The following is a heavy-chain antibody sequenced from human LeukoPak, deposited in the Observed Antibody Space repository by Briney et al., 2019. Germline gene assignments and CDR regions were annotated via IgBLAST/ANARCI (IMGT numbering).Heavy chain of an antibody. CDR3: ARARANDYSNYYAFDI. D-gene: IGHD4-11*01. V-gene: IGHV1-2*02. CDR1: GYTFTGYY. CDR2: INPNSGGT. Sequence: GASVKVSCKASGYTFTGYYMHWVRQAPGQGLEWMGWINPNSGGTNYAQKFQGRVTMTRDTSISTAYMELSRLRSDDTAVYYCARARANDYSNYYAFDIWGQGTMVTVSS. J-gene: IGHJ3*02.